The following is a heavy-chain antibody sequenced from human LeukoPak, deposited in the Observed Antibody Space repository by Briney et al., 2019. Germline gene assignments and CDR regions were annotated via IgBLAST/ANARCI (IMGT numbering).Heavy chain of an antibody. CDR2: IKSKTDGGTT. Sequence: GGSLRLSCAASGFTFSNAWMSWVRQAPGKGREWVGRIKSKTDGGTTDYAAPVKGRFTISRDDSKNTLYLQMNSLKTEDTAVYYCTTDPATVTIRGSGWGQGTLVTVSS. D-gene: IGHD4-11*01. CDR1: GFTFSNAW. J-gene: IGHJ4*02. V-gene: IGHV3-15*01. CDR3: TTDPATVTIRGSG.